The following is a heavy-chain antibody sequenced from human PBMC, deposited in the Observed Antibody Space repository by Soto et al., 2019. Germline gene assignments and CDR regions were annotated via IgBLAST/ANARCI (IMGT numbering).Heavy chain of an antibody. CDR2: IYPGDSDT. CDR1: GYSFTSYW. CDR3: ARSLVPAATYYYYGMDV. V-gene: IGHV5-51*01. D-gene: IGHD2-2*01. Sequence: PGESLKISCKGSGYSFTSYWIGWVRQMPGKGLEWMGIIYPGDSDTRYSPSFQGQVTISADKSISTAYLQWSSLKASDTAMYYCARSLVPAATYYYYGMDVWGQGTTVTVSS. J-gene: IGHJ6*02.